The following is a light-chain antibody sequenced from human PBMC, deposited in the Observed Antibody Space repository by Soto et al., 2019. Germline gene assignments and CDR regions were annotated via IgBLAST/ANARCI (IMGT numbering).Light chain of an antibody. CDR2: DVS. J-gene: IGLJ1*01. CDR3: SSYTTSSTYV. Sequence: QSALTQPASVSGSPGQSITISCTGTSSDVGSYNYVSWYQQHPGKAPKVMIYDVSNRPSGVSYRFSGSKSGNTASLTISGLQAEDEADYYCSSYTTSSTYVFGTGTNLTVL. V-gene: IGLV2-14*01. CDR1: SSDVGSYNY.